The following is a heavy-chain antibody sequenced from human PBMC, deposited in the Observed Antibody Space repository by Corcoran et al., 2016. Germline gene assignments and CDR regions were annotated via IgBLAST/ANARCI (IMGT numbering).Heavy chain of an antibody. CDR1: GFTFSSYS. Sequence: EVQLVESGGGLVQPGGSLRLSCAASGFTFSSYSMNWVRQTPGKGLEWVSYISSSSTTIYDADSVKGRFTISRDNAKNSLYLQMNSLRAEDTAVEYCARGERNGNFDYWGQGTRVTVSS. CDR2: ISSSSTTI. V-gene: IGHV3-48*04. D-gene: IGHD3-16*01. J-gene: IGHJ4*02. CDR3: ARGERNGNFDY.